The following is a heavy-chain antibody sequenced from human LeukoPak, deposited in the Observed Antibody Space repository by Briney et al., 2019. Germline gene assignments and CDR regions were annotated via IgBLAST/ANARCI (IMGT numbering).Heavy chain of an antibody. V-gene: IGHV4-4*07. D-gene: IGHD2/OR15-2a*01. Sequence: PSETLSLTCTVSGASISSYYWSWIRQPAGKGLEWIGRIYTSGGTNYNPSLRSRVTMSVDTSKNQFSLKLSSVTAADTAVYYCARDLTYYFDYWGQGTLVTVSS. CDR3: ARDLTYYFDY. CDR1: GASISSYY. CDR2: IYTSGGT. J-gene: IGHJ4*02.